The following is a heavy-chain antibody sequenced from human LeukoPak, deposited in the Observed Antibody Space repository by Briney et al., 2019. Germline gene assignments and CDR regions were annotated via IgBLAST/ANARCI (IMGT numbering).Heavy chain of an antibody. J-gene: IGHJ6*03. CDR2: IIPILGTA. D-gene: IGHD3-10*01. CDR3: ARVVPNYYYYMDV. CDR1: GGTFSSYT. V-gene: IGHV1-69*16. Sequence: GSSVKVSCKASGGTFSSYTISWVRQAPGQGLEWMGRIIPILGTANYAQKFQGRVTITTDESTSTAYMELSSLRSEDTAVYYCARVVPNYYYYMDVWGKGTTVTVSS.